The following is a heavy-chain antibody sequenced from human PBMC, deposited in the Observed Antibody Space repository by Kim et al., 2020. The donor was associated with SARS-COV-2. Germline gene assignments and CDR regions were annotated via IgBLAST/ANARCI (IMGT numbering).Heavy chain of an antibody. D-gene: IGHD3-22*01. Sequence: SETLSLTCTVSGGSISCYYWSWIRQPPGKGLEWIGYIYYSGSTNYNPSLKSRVTISVDTSKNQFSLKLSSVTAADTAVYYCARDQYYYDSSGYYTYGMDVWGQGTTVTVSS. V-gene: IGHV4-59*01. CDR2: IYYSGST. CDR1: GGSISCYY. CDR3: ARDQYYYDSSGYYTYGMDV. J-gene: IGHJ6*02.